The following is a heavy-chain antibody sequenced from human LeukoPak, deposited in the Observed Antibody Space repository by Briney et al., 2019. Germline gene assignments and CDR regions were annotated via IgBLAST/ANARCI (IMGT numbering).Heavy chain of an antibody. CDR2: LYFSGST. J-gene: IGHJ4*02. Sequence: SETLSLTCTVSGNSISNYYWSWIRRPPGKGLGWIGYLYFSGSTNYNPSLKSRVTISVDTSKNQFSLKLSSVTAADTAMYYCARGIAGEWLPIWGQGTLVTVSS. D-gene: IGHD3-3*01. V-gene: IGHV4-59*01. CDR3: ARGIAGEWLPI. CDR1: GNSISNYY.